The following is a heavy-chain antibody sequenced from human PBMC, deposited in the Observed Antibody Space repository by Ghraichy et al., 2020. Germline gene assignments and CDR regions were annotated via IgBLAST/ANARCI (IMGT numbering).Heavy chain of an antibody. D-gene: IGHD1-7*01. CDR3: AKGITGTTLVDY. J-gene: IGHJ4*02. Sequence: GGSLRLSCAASGFTFSSYAMSWVRQAPGKGLEWVSAISGSGGSTYYADSVKGRFTISRDNSKNTLYLQMNSLRDEDTAIYYCAKGITGTTLVDYWGQGTLVTVSS. CDR1: GFTFSSYA. V-gene: IGHV3-23*01. CDR2: ISGSGGST.